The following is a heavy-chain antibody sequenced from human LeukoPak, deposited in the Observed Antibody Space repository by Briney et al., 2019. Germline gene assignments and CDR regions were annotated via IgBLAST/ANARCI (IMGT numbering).Heavy chain of an antibody. CDR3: AKGGSKAPDY. CDR1: GFTFSNYW. V-gene: IGHV3-74*01. J-gene: IGHJ4*02. D-gene: IGHD4-11*01. CDR2: IHSDGSST. Sequence: GGSLRLSCAASGFTFSNYWMHWVRQAPGKGLVWVSRIHSDGSSTTYADSVKGRFTISRDNAKNTLCLQMNSLTAEDTAVYYCAKGGSKAPDYWGQGTLVTVSS.